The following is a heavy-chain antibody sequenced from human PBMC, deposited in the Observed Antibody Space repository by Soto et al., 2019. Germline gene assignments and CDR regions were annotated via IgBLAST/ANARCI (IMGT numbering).Heavy chain of an antibody. J-gene: IGHJ4*02. CDR2: IYYSGST. V-gene: IGHV4-59*01. D-gene: IGHD3-9*01. CDR3: ARVGLLYDILNGYQYYFDY. Sequence: ASETLSLTCTVSGGSISSYYWSWIRQPPGKGLEWIGYIYYSGSTNYNPSLKSRVTISVDTSKNQFSLKLSSVTAADTAVYYCARVGLLYDILNGYQYYFDYWGQGTLVTVSS. CDR1: GGSISSYY.